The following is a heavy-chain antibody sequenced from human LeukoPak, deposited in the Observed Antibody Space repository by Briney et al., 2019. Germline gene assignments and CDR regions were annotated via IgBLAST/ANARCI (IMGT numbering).Heavy chain of an antibody. CDR3: ARGARSEYYFDY. J-gene: IGHJ4*02. CDR1: GFTFSSYS. V-gene: IGHV3-21*01. CDR2: ISSSSSYI. D-gene: IGHD3-10*01. Sequence: PGGSLRLSCAASGFTFSSYSMNWVRQAPGKGLEWVSSISSSSSYIYYADSVKGRFTISRDNAKNSLYLQMNSLRAEDTAVYYCARGARSEYYFDYWGQGTLVTVSS.